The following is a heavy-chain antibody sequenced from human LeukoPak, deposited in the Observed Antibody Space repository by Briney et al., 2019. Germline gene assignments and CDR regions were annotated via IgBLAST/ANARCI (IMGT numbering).Heavy chain of an antibody. J-gene: IGHJ4*02. D-gene: IGHD1-14*01. CDR3: ARRNFETGEIDY. CDR1: GGTFSSYA. Sequence: ASVKVSCKASGGTFSSYAISWVRQAPGQGLEWMGGIIPIFGTANYAQKLQGRVTMTTDTSTSTAYMELRSLRSDDTAVYYCARRNFETGEIDYWGQGTLVTVSS. V-gene: IGHV1-69*05. CDR2: IIPIFGTA.